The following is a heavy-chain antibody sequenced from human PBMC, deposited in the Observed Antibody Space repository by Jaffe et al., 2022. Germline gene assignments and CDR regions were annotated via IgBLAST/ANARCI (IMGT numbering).Heavy chain of an antibody. Sequence: EVQLVESGGGLVQPGGSLRLSCAASGFTFSDHYMDWVRQAPGKGLEWVGRTRNKANSYTTEYAASVKGRFTISRDDSKNSLYLQMNSLKTEDTAVYYCARVVEELWFGENNWFDPWGQGSLVTVSS. CDR3: ARVVEELWFGENNWFDP. J-gene: IGHJ5*02. V-gene: IGHV3-72*01. CDR1: GFTFSDHY. D-gene: IGHD3-10*01. CDR2: TRNKANSYTT.